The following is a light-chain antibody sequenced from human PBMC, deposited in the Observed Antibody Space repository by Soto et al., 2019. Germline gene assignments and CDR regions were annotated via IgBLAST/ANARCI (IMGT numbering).Light chain of an antibody. CDR1: TSNIGSNY. J-gene: IGLJ2*01. V-gene: IGLV1-51*01. CDR3: GTWDDSLSAVV. CDR2: DND. Sequence: QSVLTQPPSVSAASRQKVIISCSGSTSNIGSNYVSWYQQLPGTAPKLLIYDNDERPSGIPDRFSGSKSGTSATLGITGLQTGDEADYYCGTWDDSLSAVVFGGGTKVTVL.